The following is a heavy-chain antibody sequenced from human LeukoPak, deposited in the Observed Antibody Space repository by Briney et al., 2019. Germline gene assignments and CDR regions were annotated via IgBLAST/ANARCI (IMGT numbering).Heavy chain of an antibody. CDR1: GGSFSGYY. CDR2: INHSGST. CDR3: ARDSGGYSYGYGMDV. J-gene: IGHJ6*02. V-gene: IGHV4-34*01. D-gene: IGHD5-18*01. Sequence: SETLSLTCAVYGGSFSGYYWSWSRQPPGKGLEWIGEINHSGSTNYNPSLKSRVTISVDTSKNQFSLKLSSVTAADTAVYYCARDSGGYSYGYGMDVWGQGTTVTVSS.